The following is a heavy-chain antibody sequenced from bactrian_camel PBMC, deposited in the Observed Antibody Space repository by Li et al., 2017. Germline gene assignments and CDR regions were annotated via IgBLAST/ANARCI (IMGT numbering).Heavy chain of an antibody. CDR3: AVDKCPSHWVGYVVGFAY. J-gene: IGHJ6*01. CDR1: WNILRDNC. V-gene: IGHV3S53*01. Sequence: HVQLVESGGGSAQTGESLTLSCKTPWNILRDNCMGWFRQEPGGRDAVAVIDSDGSTRYADSVKGRFAISKDNAENTLYLQMNSLKPEDTAVYFCAVDKCPSHWVGYVVGFAYRGQGTQVTVS. CDR2: IDSDGST. D-gene: IGHD5*01.